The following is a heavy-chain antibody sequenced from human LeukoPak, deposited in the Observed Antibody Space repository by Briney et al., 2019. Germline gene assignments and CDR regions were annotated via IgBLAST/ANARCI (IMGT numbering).Heavy chain of an antibody. CDR2: ISYDGSNK. J-gene: IGHJ4*02. CDR3: AKDRFRAYYYDSSGYPNYFDY. CDR1: GFTFSSYA. Sequence: PGGSLRLSCAASGFTFSSYAMHWVRQAPGKGLEWVAVISYDGSNKYYADSVKGRFTISRDNSKNTLYLQMNSLRAEDTAVYYCAKDRFRAYYYDSSGYPNYFDYWGQGTLVTVSS. D-gene: IGHD3-22*01. V-gene: IGHV3-30-3*01.